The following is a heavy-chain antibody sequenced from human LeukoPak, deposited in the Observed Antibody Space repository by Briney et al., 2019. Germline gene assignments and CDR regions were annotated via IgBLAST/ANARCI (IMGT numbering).Heavy chain of an antibody. D-gene: IGHD3-3*01. J-gene: IGHJ6*03. Sequence: GRSLRLSCAASGFTFSSYSMNWVRQAPGKGLEWVSSISSSSSYIYYADSVKGRFTISRDNAKNSLYLQMNSLRAEDTAVYYCARDGRITIFGVVTYMDVWGKGTTVTVSS. CDR2: ISSSSSYI. CDR3: ARDGRITIFGVVTYMDV. CDR1: GFTFSSYS. V-gene: IGHV3-21*01.